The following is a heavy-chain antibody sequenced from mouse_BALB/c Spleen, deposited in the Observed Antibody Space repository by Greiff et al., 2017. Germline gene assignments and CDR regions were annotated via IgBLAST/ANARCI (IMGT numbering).Heavy chain of an antibody. D-gene: IGHD2-4*01. V-gene: IGHV5-6*01. Sequence: EVKVVESGGDLVKPGGSLKLSCAASGFTFSSYGMSWVRQTPDKRLEWVATISSGGSYTYYPDSVKGRFTISRDNAKNTLYLQMSSLKSEDTAMYYCARHGGDYDTSLFDYWGQGTTLTVSS. J-gene: IGHJ2*01. CDR2: ISSGGSYT. CDR3: ARHGGDYDTSLFDY. CDR1: GFTFSSYG.